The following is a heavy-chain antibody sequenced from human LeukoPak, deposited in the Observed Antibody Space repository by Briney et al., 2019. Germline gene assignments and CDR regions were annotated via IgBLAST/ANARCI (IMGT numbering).Heavy chain of an antibody. J-gene: IGHJ6*03. Sequence: GGSLRLSCAASGFTLSNAWMTWVRQAPGKGLEWVGRIKSKTVGGTTDYAAPVKGRFPISRDDSKNTLYLQVKSLKTEDTAVYYCTTDQDDFWSGYYVHYYYYYMDVWGKGTTVTVSS. CDR2: IKSKTVGGTT. CDR3: TTDQDDFWSGYYVHYYYYYMDV. CDR1: GFTLSNAW. V-gene: IGHV3-15*01. D-gene: IGHD3-3*01.